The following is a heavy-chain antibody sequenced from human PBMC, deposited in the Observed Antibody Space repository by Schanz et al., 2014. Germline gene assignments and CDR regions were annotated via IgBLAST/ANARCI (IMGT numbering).Heavy chain of an antibody. J-gene: IGHJ3*02. CDR2: IGTSGGT. CDR3: AKGRFGELSAFDI. Sequence: VQLVESGGGVVQPGRSLRLSCAAPGFTFSSYVMSWVRQAPGKGLEWVSTIGTSGGTNYAESVKGRFTISRDNSKNTLYLQMNSLRAEDTAVYYCAKGRFGELSAFDIWGQGTMXTVSS. V-gene: IGHV3-23*04. D-gene: IGHD3-10*01. CDR1: GFTFSSYV.